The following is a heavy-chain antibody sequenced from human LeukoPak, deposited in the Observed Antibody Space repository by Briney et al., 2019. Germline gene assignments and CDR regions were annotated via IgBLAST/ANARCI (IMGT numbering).Heavy chain of an antibody. J-gene: IGHJ4*02. CDR3: AGSSNWNDKPLDY. CDR1: GYTFTSYY. V-gene: IGHV1-46*01. Sequence: ASMKVSCKASGYTFTSYYIHLVRPAPGQRPEWIGIINPSGGSTSYAQKFQGRVTMTRDTSTSTVYMELSSLRSEDTAVYYCAGSSNWNDKPLDYWGQGTLVTVSS. D-gene: IGHD1-1*01. CDR2: INPSGGST.